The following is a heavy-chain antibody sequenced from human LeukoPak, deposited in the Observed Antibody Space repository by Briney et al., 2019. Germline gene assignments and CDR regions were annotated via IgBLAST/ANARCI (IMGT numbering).Heavy chain of an antibody. Sequence: GGSLRLSCAVSGFTFSSYDMSWVRQAPGKGLEWVSGISGSGGSTYYADSVKGRFTISRDTSKNALYLQMNSLRAEDTALYYCAKEWESRIAAAGPGLDVWGKGTTVTISS. V-gene: IGHV3-23*01. CDR1: GFTFSSYD. CDR3: AKEWESRIAAAGPGLDV. J-gene: IGHJ6*04. CDR2: ISGSGGST. D-gene: IGHD6-13*01.